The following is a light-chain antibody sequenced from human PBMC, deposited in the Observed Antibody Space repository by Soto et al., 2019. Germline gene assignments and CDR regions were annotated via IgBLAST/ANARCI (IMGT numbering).Light chain of an antibody. CDR3: HQYNNWPWT. J-gene: IGKJ1*01. CDR1: QSVSSS. CDR2: DAS. V-gene: IGKV3-15*01. Sequence: EIVMTQSPVTLSVSPGERATLSCRSSQSVSSSLAWYQQKPGQAPRLLIYDASTRATGIPARFSGSGSGTEFTLTISSLQSEDFAVYHCHQYNNWPWTFGQGTKVEI.